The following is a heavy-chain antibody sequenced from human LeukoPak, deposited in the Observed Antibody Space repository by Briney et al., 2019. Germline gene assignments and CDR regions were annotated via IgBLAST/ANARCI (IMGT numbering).Heavy chain of an antibody. CDR3: ARGWLAETTVVTPYNY. CDR1: GGTFSSYA. Sequence: SVKVSCKASGGTFSSYAISWVRQAPGQGLEWMGGIIPIFGTAHYSQKFQGRVTITAVDSMSTAYMELSSLRSEDTAVYYCARGWLAETTVVTPYNYWGQGTLVTVSS. D-gene: IGHD4-23*01. J-gene: IGHJ4*02. V-gene: IGHV1-69*13. CDR2: IIPIFGTA.